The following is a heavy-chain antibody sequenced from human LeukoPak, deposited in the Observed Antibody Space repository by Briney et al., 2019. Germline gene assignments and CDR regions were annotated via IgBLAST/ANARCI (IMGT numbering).Heavy chain of an antibody. CDR3: AKENTPFGSSVVHKLGGAFDI. CDR2: ISTSSVIT. J-gene: IGHJ3*02. D-gene: IGHD2-15*01. Sequence: GGSLRLSCAASGFTFSSYAMSWVRQAPGKGLEWVSDISTSSVITDYADSVKGRFNISRDNSKNTLYLQMNSLRAEDTAAYYCAKENTPFGSSVVHKLGGAFDIWGQGTRVTVSS. V-gene: IGHV3-23*01. CDR1: GFTFSSYA.